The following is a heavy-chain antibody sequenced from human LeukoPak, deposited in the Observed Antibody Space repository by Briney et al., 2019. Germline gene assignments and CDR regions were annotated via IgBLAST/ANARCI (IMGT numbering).Heavy chain of an antibody. Sequence: SETLSLTCTVSGYSLSSGFYWGWIRQPPGKGLEWIATMFHSGDTYYNPSLESRVTISMDTSKNQFSLRLNSVTAADTAVYYCARSYSSGCFYYWGQGTLVTVSS. J-gene: IGHJ4*02. CDR2: MFHSGDT. V-gene: IGHV4-38-2*02. CDR1: GYSLSSGFY. CDR3: ARSYSSGCFYY. D-gene: IGHD6-19*01.